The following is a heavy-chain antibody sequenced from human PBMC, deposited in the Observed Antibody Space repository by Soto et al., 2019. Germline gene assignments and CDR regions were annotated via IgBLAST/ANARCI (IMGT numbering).Heavy chain of an antibody. Sequence: EVQLVQSGAEVKKPGESLRISCKGSGYSFTSYWISWVRQMPGKGLEWMGRIDPSDSYTNYSPSFQGHATISADKSISTAYLQWSSLKASDTAMYYCARPAHSDFWSGYYSWGFDYWGQGTLVTVSS. CDR3: ARPAHSDFWSGYYSWGFDY. CDR2: IDPSDSYT. D-gene: IGHD3-3*01. J-gene: IGHJ4*02. CDR1: GYSFTSYW. V-gene: IGHV5-10-1*03.